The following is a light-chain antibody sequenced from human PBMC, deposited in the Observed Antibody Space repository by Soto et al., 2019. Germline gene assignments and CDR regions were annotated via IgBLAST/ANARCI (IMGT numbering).Light chain of an antibody. CDR1: YSNIGAGYE. CDR3: CSYVGATTYV. J-gene: IGLJ1*01. CDR2: GHN. Sequence: QSVLTQPPSVSGAPGQRVTISCTGSYSNIGAGYEVHWYQQIPGTAPKLLISGHNNRPSGVPDRFFGSKSGTSASLTIIGLQAEDEADYYCCSYVGATTYVFGTGTTLTVL. V-gene: IGLV1-40*01.